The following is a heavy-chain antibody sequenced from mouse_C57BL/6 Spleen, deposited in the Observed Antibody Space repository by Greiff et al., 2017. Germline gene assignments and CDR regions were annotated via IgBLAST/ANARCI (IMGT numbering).Heavy chain of an antibody. CDR3: ARDVITTVVAPLYYFDY. D-gene: IGHD1-1*01. CDR2: IHPNSGST. CDR1: GYTFTSYW. Sequence: QVQLQQPGAELVKPGASVKLSCKASGYTFTSYWMHWVKQRPGQGLEWIGMIHPNSGSTTYNEKFKSKATLTVDKSSSTAYMQLSSLTSEDSAVYYCARDVITTVVAPLYYFDYWGQGTTLTVSS. V-gene: IGHV1-64*01. J-gene: IGHJ2*01.